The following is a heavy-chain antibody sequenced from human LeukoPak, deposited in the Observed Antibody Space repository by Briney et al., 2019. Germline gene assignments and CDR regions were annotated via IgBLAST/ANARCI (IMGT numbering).Heavy chain of an antibody. D-gene: IGHD5-12*01. CDR3: AREEDIVDAFDI. CDR1: GYTFTSFD. V-gene: IGHV1-8*03. Sequence: ASVKVSCKTSGYTFTSFDINWVRHTTGHGPEWMGWVNCDNENTRYARKFQGRVAITRDTSTRTVYLELNNLSSDDTAMYYCAREEDIVDAFDIWGQGTMVTVSS. J-gene: IGHJ3*02. CDR2: VNCDNENT.